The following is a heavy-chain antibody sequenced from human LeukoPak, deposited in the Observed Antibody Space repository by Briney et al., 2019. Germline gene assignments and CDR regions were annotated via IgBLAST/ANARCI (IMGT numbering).Heavy chain of an antibody. Sequence: VASVKVSCKASGYTFTSYAISGGRQAPGQGLEWMGGISAYNGNTNYAQKLQGRVTMTTDTSTSTAYMELRSLRSDDTAVYYWARARRSGWYEGFDYWGQGTLVTVSS. CDR2: ISAYNGNT. CDR1: GYTFTSYA. D-gene: IGHD6-19*01. CDR3: ARARRSGWYEGFDY. V-gene: IGHV1-18*01. J-gene: IGHJ4*02.